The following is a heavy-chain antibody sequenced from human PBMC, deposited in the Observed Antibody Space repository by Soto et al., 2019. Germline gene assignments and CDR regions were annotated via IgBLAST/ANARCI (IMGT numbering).Heavy chain of an antibody. Sequence: SENLSLTCTVSGDSISRCYWRLIRQSPGNGLEWIGYIYYSGSTNFNASLKSRVTISVDTSKNQFSLKLSSVTAADTAVYYCARLYPYYDILTGSKIYGFDFWGQGTMVTVS. CDR1: GDSISRCY. V-gene: IGHV4-59*01. CDR3: ARLYPYYDILTGSKIYGFDF. J-gene: IGHJ3*01. CDR2: IYYSGST. D-gene: IGHD3-9*01.